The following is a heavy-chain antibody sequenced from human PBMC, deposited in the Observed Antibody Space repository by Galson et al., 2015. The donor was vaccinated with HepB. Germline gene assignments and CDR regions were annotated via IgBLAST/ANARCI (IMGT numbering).Heavy chain of an antibody. CDR2: ISSSGGGT. J-gene: IGHJ6*02. CDR3: AKAKGGYFYYGMDV. CDR1: AFTFSSYA. D-gene: IGHD3-16*01. V-gene: IGHV3-23*01. Sequence: SLRLSCAASAFTFSSYAMSWVRQAPGKGLEWVSAISSSGGGTNYADSVKGRFTISRDKPKNMLYLHMNSLRAEDTAVYYCAKAKGGYFYYGMDVWGQGTTVTVSS.